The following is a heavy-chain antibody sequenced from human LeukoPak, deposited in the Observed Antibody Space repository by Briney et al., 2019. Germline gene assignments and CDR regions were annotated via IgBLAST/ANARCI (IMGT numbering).Heavy chain of an antibody. Sequence: PGGSLRLSCAASGFTFSTYSMNWVRQDPGKGLEWVSSITSSSTSIYFADSVKGRFTISRDNAKNSLYLQMNSLRAEDTAVYYCARTYYDILTGYNPYFDYWGQGTLVTVSS. CDR3: ARTYYDILTGYNPYFDY. J-gene: IGHJ4*02. CDR2: ITSSSTSI. CDR1: GFTFSTYS. D-gene: IGHD3-9*01. V-gene: IGHV3-21*01.